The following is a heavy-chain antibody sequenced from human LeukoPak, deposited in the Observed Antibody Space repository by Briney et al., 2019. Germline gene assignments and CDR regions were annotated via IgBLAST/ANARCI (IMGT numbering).Heavy chain of an antibody. J-gene: IGHJ4*02. CDR2: IFYSESM. CDR1: GGSISSGDYY. Sequence: SETLSLTCTVSGGSISSGDYYWTWIRQPPGKGLEWMGYIFYSESMYYNPSLKSRLTISVDTSKNQFSLKLRSVTAADTAVYYCAMQTTVISFDYWGQGALVTVSS. V-gene: IGHV4-30-4*01. D-gene: IGHD4-17*01. CDR3: AMQTTVISFDY.